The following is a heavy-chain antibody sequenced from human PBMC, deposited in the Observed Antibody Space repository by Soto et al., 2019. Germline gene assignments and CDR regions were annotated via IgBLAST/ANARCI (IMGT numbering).Heavy chain of an antibody. V-gene: IGHV3-33*01. CDR3: ARDSHVGSGWQLTADY. CDR2: IWYDGSNK. Sequence: QVQLVESGGGVVQPGRSLRLSCAASGFTFSCYGMHWVRQAPGKGLEWVAVIWYDGSNKYYAESVKGRFTISRDNSKNTLYLQMNSLRAEDTAVYYCARDSHVGSGWQLTADYWGQGTLVTVSS. J-gene: IGHJ4*02. D-gene: IGHD6-19*01. CDR1: GFTFSCYG.